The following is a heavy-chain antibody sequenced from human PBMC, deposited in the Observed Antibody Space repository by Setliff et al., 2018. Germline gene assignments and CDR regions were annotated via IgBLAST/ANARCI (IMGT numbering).Heavy chain of an antibody. CDR2: ITSSGTTT. CDR3: ARAHRYFSDTSGYFYDQGRSAFDV. Sequence: GSLRLSCAASGFTFSDYYMSWIRQAPGKGLEWVSYITSSGTTTFYTDSVKGRFAISRDNARNSLYLQMNSLRVEDTAVYYCARAHRYFSDTSGYFYDQGRSAFDVWGQGTMVTVSS. D-gene: IGHD3-22*01. V-gene: IGHV3-11*01. J-gene: IGHJ3*01. CDR1: GFTFSDYY.